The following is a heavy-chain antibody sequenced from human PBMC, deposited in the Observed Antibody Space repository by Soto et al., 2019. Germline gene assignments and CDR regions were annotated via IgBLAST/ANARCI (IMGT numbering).Heavy chain of an antibody. V-gene: IGHV3-30*18. D-gene: IGHD1-1*01. J-gene: IGHJ4*02. CDR1: GFAFSRYG. CDR3: GKEERGFERLYDH. Sequence: PGESLKISCAASGFAFSRYGMYWVRQAPGKGLEWVAVISYDGNSKNYGDSVKGRFTISRDNSKNTLYLQMNSLRAEDTAVYYCGKEERGFERLYDHWGQGTLVTVSS. CDR2: ISYDGNSK.